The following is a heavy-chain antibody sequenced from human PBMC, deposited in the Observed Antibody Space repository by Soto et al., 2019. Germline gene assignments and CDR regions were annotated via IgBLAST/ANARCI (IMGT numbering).Heavy chain of an antibody. CDR2: INSNSGAT. CDR1: GYSFAGFY. D-gene: IGHD3-9*01. V-gene: IGHV1-2*04. Sequence: ASVKVSCKASGYSFAGFYIHWMRQAPGQGLEWVGSINSNSGATTYAQKFQDSVAMTRDTSVSTAYMDLNRLTSDDTAIYYCSIIVTHSDSFDIWGQGTMVTVSS. J-gene: IGHJ3*02. CDR3: SIIVTHSDSFDI.